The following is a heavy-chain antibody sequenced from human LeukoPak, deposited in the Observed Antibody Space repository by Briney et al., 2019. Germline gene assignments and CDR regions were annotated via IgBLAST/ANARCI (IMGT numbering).Heavy chain of an antibody. J-gene: IGHJ4*02. V-gene: IGHV4-31*03. CDR3: ATFGYSSSSRFDY. CDR2: IYYSGST. Sequence: PSQTLSLTCTVSGGSISSGGYYWSWIRQYPGKGLEWIGYIYYSGSTYYNPSLKSRVTISVDTSKNQFSLKLSSVTAADTAVYYCATFGYSSSSRFDYWGQGTLVTVSS. D-gene: IGHD6-6*01. CDR1: GGSISSGGYY.